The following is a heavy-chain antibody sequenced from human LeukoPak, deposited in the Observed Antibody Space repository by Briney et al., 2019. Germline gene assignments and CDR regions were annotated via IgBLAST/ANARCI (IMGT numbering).Heavy chain of an antibody. J-gene: IGHJ5*02. V-gene: IGHV4-4*07. CDR1: GGSLSTYY. CDR3: AREFTEWFDP. CDR2: IYRDGST. Sequence: SETLSLTCTVSGGSLSTYYWTWIRQPAGKRLEWIGRIYRDGSTSYNPSLESRLTMSIDTSKNQFSLTLQSVTAADTALYFCAREFTEWFDPWGQGILVTVSS.